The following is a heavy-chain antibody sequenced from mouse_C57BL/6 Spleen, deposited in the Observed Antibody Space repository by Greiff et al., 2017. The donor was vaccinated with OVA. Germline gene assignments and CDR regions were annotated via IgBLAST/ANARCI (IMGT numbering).Heavy chain of an antibody. D-gene: IGHD2-5*01. CDR3: TTRPYSNYYYAMDY. CDR2: IDPEDGVT. CDR1: GFNIKDYY. J-gene: IGHJ4*01. V-gene: IGHV14-1*01. Sequence: VQLQQSGAELVRPGASVKLSCTASGFNIKDYYMHWVKQRPEQGLEWIGRIDPEDGVTEYAPKFQGKATMTADTSSTTAYLQLSSLTSEDTAVYYCTTRPYSNYYYAMDYWGQGTSVTVSS.